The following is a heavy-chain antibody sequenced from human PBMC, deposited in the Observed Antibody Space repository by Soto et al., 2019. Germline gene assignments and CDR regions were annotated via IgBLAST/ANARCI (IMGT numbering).Heavy chain of an antibody. CDR1: GFTFSSYG. J-gene: IGHJ4*02. CDR2: ISYDGSNK. D-gene: IGHD6-19*01. V-gene: IGHV3-30*18. Sequence: PGGSLRLSCAASGFTFSSYGMHWVRQAPGKGLEWVAVISYDGSNKYYADSVKGRFTISRDNSKNTLYLQMNSLRAEDTAVYYCAKDLGGGWYDYWGQGTLVTVSS. CDR3: AKDLGGGWYDY.